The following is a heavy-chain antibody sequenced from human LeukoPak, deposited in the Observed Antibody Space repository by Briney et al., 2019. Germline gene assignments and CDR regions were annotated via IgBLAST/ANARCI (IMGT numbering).Heavy chain of an antibody. CDR2: INPYSGDT. V-gene: IGHV1-2*02. CDR1: GYTFTGYY. J-gene: IGHJ6*03. Sequence: ASVKVSCKASGYTFTGYYIHWVRQAPGQGLEWMAWINPYSGDTDSAQKFQGRVTVTRDTSITTAYMDLSRLRSDDTAVYYCARGGEHYDFWSGVPSSYYMDVWGKGTTVTVSS. D-gene: IGHD3-3*01. CDR3: ARGGEHYDFWSGVPSSYYMDV.